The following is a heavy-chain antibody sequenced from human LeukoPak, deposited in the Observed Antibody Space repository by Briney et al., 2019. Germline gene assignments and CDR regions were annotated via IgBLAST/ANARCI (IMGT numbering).Heavy chain of an antibody. CDR1: GGTFSSYA. CDR2: IIPISGTA. CDR3: ASGPYCGGDCYSGNY. V-gene: IGHV1-69*13. D-gene: IGHD2-21*02. Sequence: ASVKVSCKASGGTFSSYAISWVRQAPGQGLEWMGGIIPISGTANYAQKFQGRVTITADESTSTAYMELSSLRSEDTAVYYCASGPYCGGDCYSGNYWGQGTLVTVSS. J-gene: IGHJ4*02.